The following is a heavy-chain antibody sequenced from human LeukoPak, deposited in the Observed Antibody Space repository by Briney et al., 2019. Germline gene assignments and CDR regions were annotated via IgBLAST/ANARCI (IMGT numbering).Heavy chain of an antibody. D-gene: IGHD3-9*01. CDR2: ISGSGGST. J-gene: IGHJ6*03. CDR1: GFTFSSHG. Sequence: QPGGSLRLSCAASGFTFSSHGMSWVRQAPGKGLEWVSAISGSGGSTYYADSVKGRFTISRDNSKNTLYLQMNSLRAEDTAVYYCAKRILTGYYKGYMDVWGKGTTVTISS. CDR3: AKRILTGYYKGYMDV. V-gene: IGHV3-23*01.